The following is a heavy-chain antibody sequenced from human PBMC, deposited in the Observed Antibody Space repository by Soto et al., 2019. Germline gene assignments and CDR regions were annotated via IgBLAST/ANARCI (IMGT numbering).Heavy chain of an antibody. CDR2: IYYSGST. CDR1: GGSIRTYY. Sequence: QVQLQESGPGLVESSETLSLTCTVSGGSIRTYYWSWIRQPPGKGLEWIGFIYYSGSTSYNPSLKGRVTLSVDQAKNLFSLHLSSVTAADTAVYYCARHAGNNCFGPRGQGTLVTVSS. V-gene: IGHV4-59*08. CDR3: ARHAGNNCFGP. J-gene: IGHJ5*02.